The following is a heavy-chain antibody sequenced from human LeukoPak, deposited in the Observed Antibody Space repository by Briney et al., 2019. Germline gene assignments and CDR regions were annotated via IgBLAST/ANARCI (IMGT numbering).Heavy chain of an antibody. CDR1: RFTLSTYW. CDR2: IKQDGSQE. Sequence: GGSLRLSCAASRFTLSTYWMSWVRQAPGKGLEWVAHIKQDGSQEYYVDSVKGRFTISRDGAKNSLYLQMSSLRAEDTAVYYCARGVPYDSWSGPHYSDYWGQGTLVTVSS. D-gene: IGHD3-3*01. V-gene: IGHV3-7*01. CDR3: ARGVPYDSWSGPHYSDY. J-gene: IGHJ4*02.